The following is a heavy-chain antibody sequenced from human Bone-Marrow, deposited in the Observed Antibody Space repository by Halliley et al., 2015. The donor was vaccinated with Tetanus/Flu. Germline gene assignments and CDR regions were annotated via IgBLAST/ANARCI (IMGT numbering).Heavy chain of an antibody. CDR2: INHRGST. V-gene: IGHV4-34*01. D-gene: IGHD2-21*02. CDR1: GGSFSGYY. J-gene: IGHJ4*02. CDR3: ARGLAYCGGDCSGSFDY. Sequence: TLSLTCAVYGGSFSGYYWSWIRQPPGKGLEWIGEINHRGSTNYNPSLKGRVTISVDTSKNQFSLKLSSVTAADTAVYYCARGLAYCGGDCSGSFDYWGQGTLVTVSS.